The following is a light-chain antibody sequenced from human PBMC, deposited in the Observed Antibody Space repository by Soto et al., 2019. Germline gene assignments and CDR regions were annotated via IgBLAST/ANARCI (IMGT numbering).Light chain of an antibody. J-gene: IGKJ1*01. V-gene: IGKV3-20*01. CDR2: GAS. CDR1: QSVSSSD. CDR3: QQYGSSGT. Sequence: EVVLPQSPGTLSFSPGERATLSCRASQSVSSSDLAWYQQKPGQAPRLLISGASGRATGIPDRFSGSGSGTDFTLTISRLEPEDFAVYYCQQYGSSGTFGQGTKVDIK.